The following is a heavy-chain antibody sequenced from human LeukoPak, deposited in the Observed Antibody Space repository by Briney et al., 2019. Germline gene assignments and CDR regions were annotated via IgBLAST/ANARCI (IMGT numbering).Heavy chain of an antibody. J-gene: IGHJ5*02. CDR3: ARHRDSLGFHNWFDP. V-gene: IGHV4-59*08. CDR2: TFYTGST. Sequence: SQTLSLTCTVSGGSISSHYSSWIRQSPGRGLEWIGFTFYTGSTNSNPSLKSRVTMSADPSKNQVSLRLISVTAADTAIYYCARHRDSLGFHNWFDPWGQGTLVSVSS. D-gene: IGHD3-16*01. CDR1: GGSISSHY.